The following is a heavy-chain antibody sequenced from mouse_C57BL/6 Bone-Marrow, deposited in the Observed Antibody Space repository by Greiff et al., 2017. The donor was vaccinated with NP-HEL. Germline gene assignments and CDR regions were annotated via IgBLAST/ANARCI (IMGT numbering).Heavy chain of an antibody. Sequence: QVQLQQPGAELVRPGSSVKLSCKASGYTFTSYWMHWVKQRPIQGLEWIGNIDPSDSETHYIQKFKDKATLTVDKSSSTAYMQLSSLTSEDSAVYYCARQIYYYGSSYWYFDVWGTGTTVTVSS. J-gene: IGHJ1*03. CDR3: ARQIYYYGSSYWYFDV. CDR1: GYTFTSYW. D-gene: IGHD1-1*01. V-gene: IGHV1-52*01. CDR2: IDPSDSET.